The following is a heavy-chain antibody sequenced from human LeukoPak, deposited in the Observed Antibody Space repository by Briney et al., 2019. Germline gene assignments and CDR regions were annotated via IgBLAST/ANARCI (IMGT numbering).Heavy chain of an antibody. CDR3: ANAPPGRYCTGTSCPDL. Sequence: QPGGSLRLSCAASGFTFNAYAMTWVRQAPGKGLEWVSSISGSGGITYYADPVRGRFTISRDNSKNTLYLQMNSLRAEDTGVFYCANAPPGRYCTGTSCPDLWGQGTLVTVSS. J-gene: IGHJ5*02. CDR2: ISGSGGIT. V-gene: IGHV3-23*01. D-gene: IGHD2-2*01. CDR1: GFTFNAYA.